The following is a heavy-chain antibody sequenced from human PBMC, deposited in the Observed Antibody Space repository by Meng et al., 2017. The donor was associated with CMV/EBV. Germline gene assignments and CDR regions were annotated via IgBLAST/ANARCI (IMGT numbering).Heavy chain of an antibody. CDR1: GFTFSSYS. CDR3: ARYPRTSSGYRTDAFDI. D-gene: IGHD3-22*01. CDR2: ISSSSSSTI. Sequence: GESLKISCAAPGFTFSSYSMNWVRQAPGKGLEWVSYISSSSSSTIYYADSVKGRFTISRDNAKNSLYLQMNSLRAEDTAVYYCARYPRTSSGYRTDAFDIWGQGTMVTVSS. J-gene: IGHJ3*02. V-gene: IGHV3-48*04.